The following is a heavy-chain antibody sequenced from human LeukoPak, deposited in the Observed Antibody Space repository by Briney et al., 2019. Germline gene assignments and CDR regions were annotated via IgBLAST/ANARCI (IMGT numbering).Heavy chain of an antibody. CDR3: AKYCISADCYANWFGP. J-gene: IGHJ5*02. V-gene: IGHV3-15*01. CDR2: SKSKTDGGTT. Sequence: GGSLRLSCAGSGFTLSSAWMTWVRQAPGKGLEWVGLSKSKTDGGTTDYAAPVKGRFTISRDDSKNTLYLQMNSLKTEGTAVYYCAKYCISADCYANWFGPWGQGTLVTVSS. D-gene: IGHD2-2*01. CDR1: GFTLSSAW.